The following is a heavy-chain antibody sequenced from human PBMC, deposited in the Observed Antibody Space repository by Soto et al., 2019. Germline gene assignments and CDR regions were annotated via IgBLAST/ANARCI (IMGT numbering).Heavy chain of an antibody. CDR1: GYIFTNFY. D-gene: IGHD6-6*01. CDR2: INPNGGST. Sequence: QVQLVQPGAEVKKPGASVKFSCKASGYIFTNFYIHLVRQAPGQGLEWIGIINPNGGSTNYAQNFQGRVTMTRDTSTSTVYMDLSSLRSEDPAVYYCTRGLASGDYWGQGNLITVSS. V-gene: IGHV1-46*03. J-gene: IGHJ4*02. CDR3: TRGLASGDY.